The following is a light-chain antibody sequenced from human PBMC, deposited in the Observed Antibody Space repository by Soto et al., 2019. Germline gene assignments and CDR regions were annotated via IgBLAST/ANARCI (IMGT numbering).Light chain of an antibody. CDR2: DAS. CDR1: QSISNR. V-gene: IGKV1-5*01. J-gene: IGKJ1*01. Sequence: DIQMTQSPSTLSASVGDRVTFTCRASQSISNRLAWYQQKPGKAPKVLIYDASSLESGVPSRCSGSGSGTEFILTISSLQADDFVSYCCQYYGGMWTFGQGTKVEMK. CDR3: QYYGGMWT.